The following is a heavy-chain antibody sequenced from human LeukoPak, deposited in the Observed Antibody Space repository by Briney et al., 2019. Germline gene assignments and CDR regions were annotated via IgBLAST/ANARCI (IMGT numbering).Heavy chain of an antibody. CDR1: GGTFSSYA. D-gene: IGHD5-12*01. CDR2: IIPILGIA. V-gene: IGHV1-69*04. CDR3: ASKRSGYDVDY. Sequence: SVKVSCKASGGTFSSYAICWVRQAPGQGLEWMGRIIPILGIANYAQKFQGRVTITADKSTSTAYMELSSLRSEDTAVYYCASKRSGYDVDYWGQGTLVTVSS. J-gene: IGHJ4*02.